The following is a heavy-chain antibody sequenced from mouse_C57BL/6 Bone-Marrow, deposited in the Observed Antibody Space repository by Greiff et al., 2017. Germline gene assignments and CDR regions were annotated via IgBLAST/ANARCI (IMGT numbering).Heavy chain of an antibody. CDR1: GYTFTSYW. CDR2: IDPSDSYT. Sequence: QVQLQQPGAELVMPGASVKLSCKASGYTFTSYWMHWVKQRPGQGLEWIGEIDPSDSYTNYNQKFKGKSTLTVDKSSSTAYMQLSSLTSADSAVYYCARDYYGSSFWYFDVWGTGTTVTVSS. D-gene: IGHD1-1*01. J-gene: IGHJ1*03. CDR3: ARDYYGSSFWYFDV. V-gene: IGHV1-69*01.